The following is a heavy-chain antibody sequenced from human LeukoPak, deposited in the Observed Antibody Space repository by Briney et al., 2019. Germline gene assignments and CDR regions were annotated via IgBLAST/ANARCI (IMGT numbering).Heavy chain of an antibody. J-gene: IGHJ6*02. V-gene: IGHV3-13*01. CDR1: GLTLSRYD. D-gene: IGHD6-19*01. CDR2: IGTRGDT. Sequence: GGSLRLSCAASGLTLSRYDMHWVRQAAGEGLEWVSAIGTRGDTYYAGSVKGRFTMSRENAKNSLYLQMNSLSAGDTAVYYCVRAPPYSSASWGYYGMDVWGQGTTITVSS. CDR3: VRAPPYSSASWGYYGMDV.